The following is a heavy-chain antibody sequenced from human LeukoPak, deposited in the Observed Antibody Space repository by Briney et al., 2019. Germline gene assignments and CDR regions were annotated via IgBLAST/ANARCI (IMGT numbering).Heavy chain of an antibody. V-gene: IGHV3-23*01. CDR1: GFTFSSYA. D-gene: IGHD5-12*01. Sequence: GGSLRLSCAASGFTFSSYAMSWVRQAPGKGLEWVSATSGSGGSIYYADSVKGRFTISRDNSKNTLYLQMNSLRAEDTAVYYCAKGDSGYDWYWFDPWGQGTLVTVSS. CDR3: AKGDSGYDWYWFDP. J-gene: IGHJ5*02. CDR2: TSGSGGSI.